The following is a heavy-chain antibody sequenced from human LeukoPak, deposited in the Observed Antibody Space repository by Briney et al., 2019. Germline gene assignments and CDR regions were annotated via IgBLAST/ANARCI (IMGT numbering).Heavy chain of an antibody. CDR2: IRPNTRNT. V-gene: IGHV1-8*01. CDR3: TRNPPLTGDFDY. J-gene: IGHJ4*02. D-gene: IGHD7-27*01. Sequence: GSIRPNTRNTCYPQNFHGRVTINRDTAISTDYMEVRSLRSEDTAIYYCTRNPPLTGDFDYWGQGTLVTVSS.